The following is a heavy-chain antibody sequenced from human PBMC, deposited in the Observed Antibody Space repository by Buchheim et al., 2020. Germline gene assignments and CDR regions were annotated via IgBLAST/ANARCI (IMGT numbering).Heavy chain of an antibody. CDR3: ARHLGSVVVTAIRHYYYGMDV. CDR1: GYSFTSYW. V-gene: IGHV5-51*01. J-gene: IGHJ6*02. D-gene: IGHD2-21*02. CDR2: IYPGDSDT. Sequence: EVQLVQSGAEVKKPGESLKISCKGSGYSFTSYWIGWVRQMPGKGLEWMGIIYPGDSDTRYSPSFQGQVTISDDKSISTAYPQWSSLKASDTAMYYCARHLGSVVVTAIRHYYYGMDVWGQGTT.